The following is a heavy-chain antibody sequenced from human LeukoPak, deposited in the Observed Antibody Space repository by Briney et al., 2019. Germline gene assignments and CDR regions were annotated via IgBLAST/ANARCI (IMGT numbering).Heavy chain of an antibody. Sequence: PSETLSLTCTVSGGSISSYYWSWLRQPAGKGLEWIGYIYYSGSTNYNPSLKSRVTISVDTSKNQFSLKLSSVTAADTAVYYCARRVYGSSFDYWGQGTLVTVSS. V-gene: IGHV4-59*08. CDR2: IYYSGST. J-gene: IGHJ4*02. CDR3: ARRVYGSSFDY. CDR1: GGSISSYY. D-gene: IGHD2-2*03.